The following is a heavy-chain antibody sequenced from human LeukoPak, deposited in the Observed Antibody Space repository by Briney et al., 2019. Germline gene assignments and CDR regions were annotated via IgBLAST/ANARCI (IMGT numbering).Heavy chain of an antibody. CDR1: GFTFSNYN. CDR3: AREYCSSTSCLYDY. Sequence: AGGSLRLSCAASGFTFSNYNMNWVRQPPGKGLQWVSYISSSRSTIYYADSVKGRFTISRDNAKNSLYLQMNSLRAEDTAVYYCAREYCSSTSCLYDYWGQGTLVTVSS. J-gene: IGHJ4*02. CDR2: ISSSRSTI. D-gene: IGHD2-2*01. V-gene: IGHV3-48*01.